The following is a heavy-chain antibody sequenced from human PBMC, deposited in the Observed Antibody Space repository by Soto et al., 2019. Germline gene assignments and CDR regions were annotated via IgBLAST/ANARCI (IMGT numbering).Heavy chain of an antibody. CDR2: IYPGDSDT. CDR3: ATQGRITMVRGEAPGAFDI. J-gene: IGHJ3*02. D-gene: IGHD3-10*01. CDR1: GYSFTSYW. V-gene: IGHV5-51*01. Sequence: PGESLKISCKGSGYSFTSYWIGWVRQMPGKGLEWMGIIYPGDSDTRYSPSFQGQVTISADKSISTAYLQWSSLKASDTAMYYCATQGRITMVRGEAPGAFDIWGQGTMVTVSS.